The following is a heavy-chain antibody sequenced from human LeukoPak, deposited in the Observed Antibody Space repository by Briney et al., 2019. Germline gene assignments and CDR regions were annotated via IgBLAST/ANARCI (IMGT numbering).Heavy chain of an antibody. V-gene: IGHV3-21*06. CDR3: ARLHCSNTSCYYFDY. Sequence: GGSLRLSCAASGFTFSSYSMNWVRQAPGKGLEWVSPISSSSSYIYYADSVKGRFTISRDNAKSSLYLQMSSLRAEDTAVYHCARLHCSNTSCYYFDYWGQGTLVTVSS. D-gene: IGHD2-2*01. CDR1: GFTFSSYS. J-gene: IGHJ4*02. CDR2: ISSSSSYI.